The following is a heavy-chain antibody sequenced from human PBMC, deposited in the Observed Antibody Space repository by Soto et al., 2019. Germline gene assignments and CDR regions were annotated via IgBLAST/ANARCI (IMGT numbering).Heavy chain of an antibody. CDR1: GYTFISYG. V-gene: IGHV1-18*01. J-gene: IGHJ4*02. CDR2: ISGYNGNT. Sequence: QVQLVQSGGEVKQPGASVKVSCKASGYTFISYGFSWVRQAPGQGLEWMGWISGYNGNTDYAQKFQGRVVMTTDTSMSTAYTGRRSLRADDTAVYYCGRDETYSSYYFDYWGQVTPVTVSS. CDR3: GRDETYSSYYFDY. D-gene: IGHD5-18*01.